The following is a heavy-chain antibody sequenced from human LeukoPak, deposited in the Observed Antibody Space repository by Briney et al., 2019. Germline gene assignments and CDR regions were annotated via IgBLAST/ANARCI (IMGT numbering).Heavy chain of an antibody. CDR2: IYYSGST. V-gene: IGHV4-39*07. Sequence: SETLSLTCTVSGGSISSSSYYWGWIRQPPGKGLEWIGSIYYSGSTYHNPSLKSRVTISVDTSKNQFSLKLSSVTAADTAVYYCARVQSRLSWFDPWGQGTLVTVSS. CDR1: GGSISSSSYY. CDR3: ARVQSRLSWFDP. J-gene: IGHJ5*02.